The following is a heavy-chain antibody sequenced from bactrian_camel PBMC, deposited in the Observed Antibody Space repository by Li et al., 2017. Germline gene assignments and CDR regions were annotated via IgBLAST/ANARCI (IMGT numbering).Heavy chain of an antibody. CDR3: AADEYNLGLARSYTY. CDR2: IATGSGNT. Sequence: QVQLVESGGGSVRSGGSLRLSCVASGSIYSSDCMGWFRQGPGKQRDGVARIATGSGNTYYADSVKGRFTISQDNAKNTVYLQMDSLKPEDTAMYYCAADEYNLGLARSYTYWGQGTQVTVS. V-gene: IGHV3S54*01. CDR1: GSIYSSDC. J-gene: IGHJ4*01. D-gene: IGHD5*01.